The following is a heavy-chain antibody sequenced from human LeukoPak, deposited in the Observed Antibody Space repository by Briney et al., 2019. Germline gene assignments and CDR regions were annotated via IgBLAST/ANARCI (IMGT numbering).Heavy chain of an antibody. Sequence: RPSETLSLTCTVSGGSISSSSYYWGWIRQPPGKGLEWIGSIYYSGSTYYNPSLKSRVTISVDTSKNQFSLKLSSVTAADAAVYYCARLSLGYYMGVWGKGTTVTVSS. V-gene: IGHV4-39*01. CDR2: IYYSGST. J-gene: IGHJ6*03. CDR1: GGSISSSSYY. CDR3: ARLSLGYYMGV.